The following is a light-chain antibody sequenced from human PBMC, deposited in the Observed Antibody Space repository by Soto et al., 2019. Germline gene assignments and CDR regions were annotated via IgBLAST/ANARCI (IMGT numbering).Light chain of an antibody. V-gene: IGLV2-14*03. CDR1: SSDVGGYNY. CDR3: SSYTTSNTRQIV. CDR2: DVS. Sequence: SALTQPASVSGYPGQAITISCTGTSSDVGGYNYVSWYQHHPGKAPKLIIYDVSNRPSGVSIRFSGSKSDNTASLTISGLQSEDEADYHCSSYTTSNTRQIVFGTGTKVTVL. J-gene: IGLJ1*01.